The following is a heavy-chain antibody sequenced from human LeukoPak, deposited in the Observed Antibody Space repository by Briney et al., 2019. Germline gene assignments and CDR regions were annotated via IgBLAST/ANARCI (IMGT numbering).Heavy chain of an antibody. CDR2: INPNGGVT. Sequence: ASVKVSCKASGYTFTSYGISWVRQAPGQGLEWMGWINPNGGVTNYAQKFQGRVTLTRDTSSSTGYMEMNSLSSDDTAIYYCTRGGLGELFDFWGQGTLVAVSS. CDR1: GYTFTSYG. CDR3: TRGGLGELFDF. V-gene: IGHV1-2*02. J-gene: IGHJ4*02. D-gene: IGHD3-10*01.